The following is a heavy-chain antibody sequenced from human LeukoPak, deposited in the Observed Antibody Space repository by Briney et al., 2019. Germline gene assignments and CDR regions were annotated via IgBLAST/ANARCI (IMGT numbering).Heavy chain of an antibody. Sequence: ASVKVSCKASGGTFSSYAISWVRQAPGQGLEWMGGIIPIFGTANYAQKLQGRVTMTTDTSTSTAYMELRSLRSDDTAVYYCARGVPDYVWGSYRYTPDYWGQGTLVTVSS. J-gene: IGHJ4*02. CDR2: IIPIFGTA. CDR3: ARGVPDYVWGSYRYTPDY. D-gene: IGHD3-16*02. V-gene: IGHV1-69*05. CDR1: GGTFSSYA.